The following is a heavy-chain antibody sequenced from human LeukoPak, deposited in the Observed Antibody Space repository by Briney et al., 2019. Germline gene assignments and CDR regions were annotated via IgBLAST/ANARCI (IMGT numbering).Heavy chain of an antibody. CDR3: ARRIANRNWFDP. V-gene: IGHV4-30-2*03. CDR2: IYHSGST. Sequence: SQTLSLTCAVSGGSISSGGYSWSWIRQPPGKGLEWIGYIYHSGSTYYNPSLKSRVTISVDTSNNQFSLMLSSVTAADTAVYYCARRIANRNWFDPWGQGTLVTVSS. D-gene: IGHD1/OR15-1a*01. J-gene: IGHJ5*02. CDR1: GGSISSGGYS.